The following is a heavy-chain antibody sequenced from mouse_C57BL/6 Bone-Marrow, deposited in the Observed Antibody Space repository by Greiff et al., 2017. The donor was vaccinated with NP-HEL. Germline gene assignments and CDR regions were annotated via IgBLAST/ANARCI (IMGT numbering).Heavy chain of an antibody. CDR1: GYTFTDYN. D-gene: IGHD2-4*01. Sequence: EVQLQQSGPELVKPGASVKIPCKASGYTFTDYNMDWVKQSHGKSLEWIGDINPNNGGTIYNQKFKGKATLTVDKSSSTAYMELRSLTSEDTAVYYCARCYYDYDDWYFDVWGTGTTVTVSS. V-gene: IGHV1-18*01. CDR3: ARCYYDYDDWYFDV. CDR2: INPNNGGT. J-gene: IGHJ1*03.